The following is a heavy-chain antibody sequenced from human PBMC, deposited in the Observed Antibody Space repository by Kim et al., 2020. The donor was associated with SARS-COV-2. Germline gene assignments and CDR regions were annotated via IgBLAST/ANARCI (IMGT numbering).Heavy chain of an antibody. CDR3: AKTLGYQLPDPYYYYYGMDV. CDR2: IYSGGSST. CDR1: GFTFSSYA. V-gene: IGHV3-23*03. J-gene: IGHJ6*02. Sequence: GGSLRLSCAASGFTFSSYAMSWVRQAPGKGLEWVSVIYSGGSSTYYADSVKGRFTISRDNSKNTLYLQMNSLRAEDTAVYYCAKTLGYQLPDPYYYYYGMDVWGQGTTVTVSS. D-gene: IGHD2-2*01.